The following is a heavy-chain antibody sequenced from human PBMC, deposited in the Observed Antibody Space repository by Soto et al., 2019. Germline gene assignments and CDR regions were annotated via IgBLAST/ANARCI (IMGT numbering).Heavy chain of an antibody. CDR2: ISSSGSTI. CDR3: SRLTDCYDSSRYQY. J-gene: IGHJ4*02. CDR1: VFTFSDYY. V-gene: IGHV3-11*01. Sequence: GGSLRLSCAASVFTFSDYYMSWIRQAPGKGLEWVSYISSSGSTIYYADSVKGRFTISRYNAKNSLYLQMNSLRAEDTAVYYCSRLTDCYDSSRYQYWAQGSFVLVSS. D-gene: IGHD3-22*01.